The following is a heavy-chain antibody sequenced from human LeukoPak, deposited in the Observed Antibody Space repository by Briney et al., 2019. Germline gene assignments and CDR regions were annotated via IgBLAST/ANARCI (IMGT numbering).Heavy chain of an antibody. Sequence: SETQSLTCTVSVRSISSYYWSCLRQSRGKALEGFGHIYYSWSTNYNRSFKRRVTLLVGTPKNQFSLKQNPPAAAGPGGFYCGSGPDILTGYFSFDPWGQGTLVTVSS. CDR3: GSGPDILTGYFSFDP. V-gene: IGHV4-59*13. D-gene: IGHD3-9*01. CDR1: VRSISSYY. J-gene: IGHJ5*02. CDR2: IYYSWST.